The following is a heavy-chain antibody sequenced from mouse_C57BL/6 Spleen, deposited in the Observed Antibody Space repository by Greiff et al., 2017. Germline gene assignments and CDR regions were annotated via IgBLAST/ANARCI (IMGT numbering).Heavy chain of an antibody. CDR3: ARLDYYGNSGYFDY. D-gene: IGHD2-1*01. CDR1: GYTFTSYW. J-gene: IGHJ2*01. Sequence: QVQLQQPGAELVMPGASVKLSCKASGYTFTSYWMHWVKQRPGQGLEWIGEIDPSDSYTNYNQKFKGKSTLTVDKSSSTAYMQLSSLTSEDSAVYDCARLDYYGNSGYFDYWGQGTTLTVSS. CDR2: IDPSDSYT. V-gene: IGHV1-69*01.